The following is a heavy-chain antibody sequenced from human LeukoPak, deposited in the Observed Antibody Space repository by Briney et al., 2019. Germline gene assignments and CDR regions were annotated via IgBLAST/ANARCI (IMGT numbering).Heavy chain of an antibody. CDR1: GFTFSSYS. D-gene: IGHD2-15*01. CDR3: ARVRYCSGGSCYGMDV. CDR2: ISSSSSYI. V-gene: IGHV3-21*01. J-gene: IGHJ6*02. Sequence: GGSLRLSCAASGFTFSSYSVNWVRQAPGKGLEWVSSISSSSSYIYYADSVKGRFTISRDNAKNSLYLQMNSLRAEDTAVYYCARVRYCSGGSCYGMDVWGQGTTVTVSS.